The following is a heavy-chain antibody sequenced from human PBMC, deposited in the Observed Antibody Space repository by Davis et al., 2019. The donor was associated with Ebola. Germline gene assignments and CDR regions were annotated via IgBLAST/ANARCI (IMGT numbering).Heavy chain of an antibody. CDR2: ISYDGSNK. CDR3: AMVDYYYYGMDV. V-gene: IGHV3-30*03. J-gene: IGHJ6*02. Sequence: GESLKISCAASGFTFSSYGMHWVRQAPGKGLEWVAVISYDGSNKYYADSVKGRFTISRDNSKNTLYLQMNSLRAEDTAVYYCAMVDYYYYGMDVWGQGTTVTVSS. CDR1: GFTFSSYG.